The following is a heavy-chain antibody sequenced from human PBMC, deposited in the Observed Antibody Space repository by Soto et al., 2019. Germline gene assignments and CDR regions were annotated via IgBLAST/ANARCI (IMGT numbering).Heavy chain of an antibody. CDR2: INSDGGST. Sequence: PGGSQSLSCAASGVPFSSYLMHWVRQAPGKGLVWVSRINSDGGSTTYADSVKGRFTISRDNAKNTLYLQMNSLRVEDTAVYYCAKRDCSRSSCQYYFDYWGQGTLVTVSS. CDR3: AKRDCSRSSCQYYFDY. J-gene: IGHJ4*02. D-gene: IGHD2-2*01. V-gene: IGHV3-74*01. CDR1: GVPFSSYL.